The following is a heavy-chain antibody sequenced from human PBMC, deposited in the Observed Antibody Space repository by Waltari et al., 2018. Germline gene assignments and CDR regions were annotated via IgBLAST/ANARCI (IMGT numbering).Heavy chain of an antibody. CDR1: GYTFTSYG. J-gene: IGHJ4*02. CDR3: ARDRAVVGINRQGPGDY. D-gene: IGHD3-22*01. V-gene: IGHV1-18*04. CDR2: NNAYNGNT. Sequence: QVQLVQSGAEVKKPGASVKVSCKASGYTFTSYGISWVRQAPGQGLEWMGWNNAYNGNTYYAQKLQGRVTMTTDTSTNTAYMELRSLRSDDTAVYYCARDRAVVGINRQGPGDYWGQGTLVTVSS.